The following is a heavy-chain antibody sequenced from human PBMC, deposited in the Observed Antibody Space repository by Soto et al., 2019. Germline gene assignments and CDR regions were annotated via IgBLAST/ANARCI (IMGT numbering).Heavy chain of an antibody. CDR3: ARDFLIGSITLPYGMDF. V-gene: IGHV3-21*01. D-gene: IGHD1-26*01. J-gene: IGHJ6*02. CDR1: GFTFSSYS. Sequence: PGGSLRLSCAASGFTFSSYSMNWVRQAPGKGLEWVSSISSSSSYIYYADSVKGRFTISRDNAKNSLYLQMNSLRAEDTAVYYCARDFLIGSITLPYGMDFCGQRSTVPVS. CDR2: ISSSSSYI.